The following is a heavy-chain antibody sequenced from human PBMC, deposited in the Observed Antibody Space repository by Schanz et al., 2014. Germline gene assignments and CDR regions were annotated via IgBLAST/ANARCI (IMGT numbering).Heavy chain of an antibody. CDR1: GFTLTSYA. CDR2: ISGSGGST. D-gene: IGHD3-22*01. V-gene: IGHV3-23*04. CDR3: AKIRYDSSGYYLPYYGMDV. J-gene: IGHJ6*02. Sequence: DVQVVESGGGLVQPGGSLRLSCEASGFTLTSYALTWVLQAPGKGLEWVAGISGSGGSTDYADSVKGRFIIPRDNSKNTLYLQMNSLRAEDTAVYYCAKIRYDSSGYYLPYYGMDVWGQGTTVIVSS.